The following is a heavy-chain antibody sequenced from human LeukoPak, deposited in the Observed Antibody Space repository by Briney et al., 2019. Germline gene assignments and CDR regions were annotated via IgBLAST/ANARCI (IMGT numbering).Heavy chain of an antibody. D-gene: IGHD4-17*01. CDR1: GDSISSGDYY. Sequence: SQTLSLTCTVSGDSISSGDYYWSWIRQPPGEGLEWIGHIYYSGSTNYNPSLKSRVIISVDTSKNQSSLKLTSVTAADTAVYYCARDAGDLDYWGQGTLATVSS. CDR2: IYYSGST. V-gene: IGHV4-30-4*01. J-gene: IGHJ4*02. CDR3: ARDAGDLDY.